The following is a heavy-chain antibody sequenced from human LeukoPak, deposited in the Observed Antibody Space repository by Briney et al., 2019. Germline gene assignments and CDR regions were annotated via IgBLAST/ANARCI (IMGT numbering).Heavy chain of an antibody. V-gene: IGHV4-34*01. CDR3: ASWDIVVATRNFGY. D-gene: IGHD5-12*01. J-gene: IGHJ4*02. Sequence: PSETLSLTCAVYGGSFSGYYWSWIRQPPGKGLEWIGETNQSGSTNYNPSLKSRVTISVDTSKNQFSLKLSSVTAADTAVYYCASWDIVVATRNFGYWGQGTLVTVSS. CDR2: TNQSGST. CDR1: GGSFSGYY.